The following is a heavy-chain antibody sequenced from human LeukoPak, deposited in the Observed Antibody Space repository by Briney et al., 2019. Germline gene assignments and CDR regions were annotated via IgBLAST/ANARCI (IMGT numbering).Heavy chain of an antibody. J-gene: IGHJ4*02. CDR3: ARQDDILTGLGY. CDR1: GGSISSGTDY. Sequence: SQTLSFTCTVSGGSISSGTDYWSWIRQPAGKELEWIGRISSSGSTNYNPSLKSRVTISVDTSRNQFSLRLSSVTAADTAVYYCARQDDILTGLGYWGQGTLVTVSS. V-gene: IGHV4-61*02. CDR2: ISSSGST. D-gene: IGHD3-9*01.